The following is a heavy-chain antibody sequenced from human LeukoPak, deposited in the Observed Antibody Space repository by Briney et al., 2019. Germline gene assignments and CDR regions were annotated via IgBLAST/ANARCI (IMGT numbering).Heavy chain of an antibody. V-gene: IGHV4-39*07. CDR2: IYYSGST. CDR3: ARDPSRIGDAFDI. CDR1: GGSISSSSYY. J-gene: IGHJ3*02. D-gene: IGHD2-15*01. Sequence: PSETLSLTCTVSGGSISSSSYYWGWIRQPPGKGLEWIGSIYYSGSTYYNPSLKSRVTISVDTSKNQFSLKLSSVTAADTAVYYCARDPSRIGDAFDIWGQGTMVTVSS.